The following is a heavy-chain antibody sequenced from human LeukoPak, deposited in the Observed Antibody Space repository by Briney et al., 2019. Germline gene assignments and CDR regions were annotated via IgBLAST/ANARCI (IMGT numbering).Heavy chain of an antibody. CDR2: ISAYNGNT. Sequence: ASVKVSCKASGGTFTSYGISWVRQAPGQGLEWMGWISAYNGNTNYAQKLQGRVTMTTDTSTSTAYMELRSLRSDDTAVYYCARGITGNTYYYYYYMDVWGKGTTVTVSS. V-gene: IGHV1-18*01. CDR1: GGTFTSYG. D-gene: IGHD1-7*01. CDR3: ARGITGNTYYYYYYMDV. J-gene: IGHJ6*03.